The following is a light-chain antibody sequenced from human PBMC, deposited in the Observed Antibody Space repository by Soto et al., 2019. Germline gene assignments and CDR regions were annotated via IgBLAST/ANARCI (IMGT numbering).Light chain of an antibody. CDR2: AAS. J-gene: IGKJ1*01. CDR1: QPISSW. V-gene: IGKV1-12*01. Sequence: DIEKTQSASFAAAPVGEKVTITCRAIQPISSWLAWYQQTPGKAPKLLIYAASDLQSGVPSRFSGSGSGTDFTLTITSLQPEDFATYYCQEANSFPPTWTFGQGTKVDIK. CDR3: QEANSFPPTWT.